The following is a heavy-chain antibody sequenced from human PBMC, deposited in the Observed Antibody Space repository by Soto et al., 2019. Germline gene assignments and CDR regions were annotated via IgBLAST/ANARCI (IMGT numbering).Heavy chain of an antibody. J-gene: IGHJ4*01. Sequence: QVQLQESGPGLVKPSQTLSLTCTVSGGSISSADYYWSWISQPPGKGLEWIGYFHSSGATYKDPCLKIRVTIAVDTSKIQISLKLASVTAADTAVYYCASIWFGDFDYWGHGTLVTVSS. V-gene: IGHV4-30-4*01. CDR3: ASIWFGDFDY. CDR1: GGSISSADYY. CDR2: FHSSGAT. D-gene: IGHD3-10*01.